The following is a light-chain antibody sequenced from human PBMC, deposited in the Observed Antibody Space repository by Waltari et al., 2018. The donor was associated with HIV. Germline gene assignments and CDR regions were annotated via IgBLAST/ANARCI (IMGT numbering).Light chain of an antibody. CDR2: DIS. J-gene: IGLJ3*02. Sequence: QSALTQPRSVSGSPGQSVTISCTGTSRDVGGYNYVSWYQQHPGKAPKLMIYDISKRPSGVPDRFSGSKSDNTASLTISGLQAEDEAHYYCCSYAGSHWVFGGGTKLTVL. CDR1: SRDVGGYNY. CDR3: CSYAGSHWV. V-gene: IGLV2-11*01.